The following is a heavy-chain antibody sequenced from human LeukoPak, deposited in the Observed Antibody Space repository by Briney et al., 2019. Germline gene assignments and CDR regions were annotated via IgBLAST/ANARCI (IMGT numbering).Heavy chain of an antibody. CDR2: IYNSGST. CDR3: ARARPDTAMAVDY. V-gene: IGHV4-59*01. J-gene: IGHJ4*02. Sequence: PSETLSLTCTVSGGSISSYYWSWVRQPPGKGLEWIGYIYNSGSTKYNPSLKSRVTVSVDTSKNQFSLKLSSVTAADTAVYYCARARPDTAMAVDYWGQGTLVTVPS. D-gene: IGHD5-18*01. CDR1: GGSISSYY.